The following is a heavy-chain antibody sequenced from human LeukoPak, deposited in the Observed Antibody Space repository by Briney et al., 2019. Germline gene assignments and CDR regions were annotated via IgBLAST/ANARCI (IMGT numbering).Heavy chain of an antibody. CDR2: ISYIGST. Sequence: SQTLSLTCAVSADSFSSLFWTWIRQPPGKGLEWIGYISYIGSTNYNPTLKSRVTISIDTSKHQFSLKLSSVTAADTAVYYCARDLVTGTKGFDIWGQGTMVSVSS. CDR3: ARDLVTGTKGFDI. J-gene: IGHJ3*02. CDR1: ADSFSSLF. V-gene: IGHV4-59*11. D-gene: IGHD4-17*01.